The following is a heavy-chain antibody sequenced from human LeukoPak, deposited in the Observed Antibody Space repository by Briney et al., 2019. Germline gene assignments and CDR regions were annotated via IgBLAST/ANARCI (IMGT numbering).Heavy chain of an antibody. CDR2: IWFDGSNQ. D-gene: IGHD6-19*01. CDR1: GFTFSTYG. CDR3: ARDRGSGDSFDL. V-gene: IGHV3-33*08. Sequence: GGSLRLSCAASGFTFSTYGMHWVRQAPAKGLEWVAVIWFDGSNQYYVDSVRGRFSISRDNSKNTLYLQMNTLRAEDTGVYYCARDRGSGDSFDLWGQGAMVTVSS. J-gene: IGHJ3*01.